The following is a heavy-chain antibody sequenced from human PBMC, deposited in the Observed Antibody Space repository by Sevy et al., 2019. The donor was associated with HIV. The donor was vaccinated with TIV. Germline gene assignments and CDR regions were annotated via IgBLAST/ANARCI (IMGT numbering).Heavy chain of an antibody. D-gene: IGHD2-2*02. CDR3: ARERVICSSTSCYRTIVRGYLDY. Sequence: KQSQTLSLTCAISGDSVSSNSAAWNWIRQSPSRGLEWLGRTYYRSKWYNDYAVSVKSRITINPDTSKNQFSLQLNSVTPKDTAVYYCARERVICSSTSCYRTIVRGYLDYWGQGTLVTVSS. CDR2: TYYRSKWYN. V-gene: IGHV6-1*01. CDR1: GDSVSSNSAA. J-gene: IGHJ4*02.